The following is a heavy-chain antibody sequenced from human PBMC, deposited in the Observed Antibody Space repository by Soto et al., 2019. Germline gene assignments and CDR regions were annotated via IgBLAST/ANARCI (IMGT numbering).Heavy chain of an antibody. CDR1: GFTFSSYG. V-gene: IGHV3-33*01. CDR2: IWYDGSNK. D-gene: IGHD6-13*01. J-gene: IGHJ6*02. CDR3: ARALRVFVGV. Sequence: QVQLVESGGGVVQPGRSLRLSCAASGFTFSSYGMHWVRQAPGKGLEWVAVIWYDGSNKYYADSVKGRFTISRDNSKNTRYLQMNSLRAEDTAVDYCARALRVFVGVWGQGTTVTVSS.